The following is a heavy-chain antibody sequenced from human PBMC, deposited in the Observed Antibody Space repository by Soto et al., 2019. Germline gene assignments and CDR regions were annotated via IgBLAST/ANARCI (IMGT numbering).Heavy chain of an antibody. D-gene: IGHD2-2*01. CDR1: GGSISSYY. CDR3: ARGRGGWFINQLLNAFDI. CDR2: IYYSGST. V-gene: IGHV4-59*01. Sequence: QVQLQESGPGLVKPSETLSLTCTVSGGSISSYYWSWIRQPPGKGLEWIGYIYYSGSTNYNPSLKRRVTISVDTSKNQFSLKLSSVTVADTAVYYCARGRGGWFINQLLNAFDIWGQGTMVTVSS. J-gene: IGHJ3*02.